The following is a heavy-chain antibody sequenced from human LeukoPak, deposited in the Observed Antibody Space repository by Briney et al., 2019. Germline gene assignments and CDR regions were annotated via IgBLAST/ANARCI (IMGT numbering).Heavy chain of an antibody. CDR3: ARTPAGYFMDV. Sequence: SETLSLTCSVSGGSISPYYWTWIRQPPGKGLEWIGYIHYSGSTNHNPSLKSRVTISVDRSKNQFSLKMTSVTAADTAVYYCARTPAGYFMDVWGTGTTVTVSS. D-gene: IGHD2-15*01. J-gene: IGHJ6*03. CDR2: IHYSGST. V-gene: IGHV4-59*01. CDR1: GGSISPYY.